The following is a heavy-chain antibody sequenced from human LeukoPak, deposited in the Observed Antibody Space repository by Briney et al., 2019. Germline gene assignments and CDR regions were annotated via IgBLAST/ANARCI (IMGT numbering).Heavy chain of an antibody. J-gene: IGHJ4*02. D-gene: IGHD6-19*01. V-gene: IGHV3-7*01. Sequence: PGGSLRLSCAAAGFTFSSYWMSWVRQAQGKGLVWVVNIKQDGSEKYYEDSGKGRFTIYRDNAKNSLSLEMNSLRAEDTAVYYCARHDRSGWFAFDYWGQGTLVTVSS. CDR1: GFTFSSYW. CDR3: ARHDRSGWFAFDY. CDR2: IKQDGSEK.